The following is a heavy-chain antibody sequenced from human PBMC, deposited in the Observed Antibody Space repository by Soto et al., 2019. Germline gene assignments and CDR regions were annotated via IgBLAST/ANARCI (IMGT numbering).Heavy chain of an antibody. D-gene: IGHD1-1*01. Sequence: QVQLVESGGGVVQPGRSLRLSCAASGFTFSIYGMHWVRQAPGKGLEWVALIWFDGSNKYYADSVKGRFTISRDNSKNRVYLQMSSLRAEGTAGYYWARVGITVTTFRDFDYWGQGTLVTVSS. J-gene: IGHJ4*02. CDR3: ARVGITVTTFRDFDY. CDR2: IWFDGSNK. V-gene: IGHV3-33*01. CDR1: GFTFSIYG.